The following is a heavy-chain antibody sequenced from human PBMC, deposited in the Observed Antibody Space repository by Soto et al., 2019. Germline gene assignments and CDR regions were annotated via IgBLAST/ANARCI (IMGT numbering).Heavy chain of an antibody. Sequence: QVQLQESGPGLLKPSETLSLTCTVSGGSISSYYWSWIRQPPGKGLEWIGYIYYSGSTNYNPSLKNRVTISVDTSKNQFSLKLSYVTDAVTAVYYCASRSSGWYYGMDVWGQGTTVTVSS. J-gene: IGHJ6*02. CDR2: IYYSGST. V-gene: IGHV4-59*08. D-gene: IGHD6-19*01. CDR3: ASRSSGWYYGMDV. CDR1: GGSISSYY.